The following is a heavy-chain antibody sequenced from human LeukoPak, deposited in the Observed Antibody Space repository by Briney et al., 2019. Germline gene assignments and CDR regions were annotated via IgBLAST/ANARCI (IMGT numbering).Heavy chain of an antibody. Sequence: ASVKVSCKASGGTFSSYAISWVRQAPGQGPEWMGGIIPIFGTANYAQKFQGRVTITADESTSTAYMELSSLRSEDTAVYYCATPSGDGYNFNYWGQGTLVTVSS. D-gene: IGHD5-24*01. CDR1: GGTFSSYA. V-gene: IGHV1-69*13. CDR3: ATPSGDGYNFNY. CDR2: IIPIFGTA. J-gene: IGHJ4*02.